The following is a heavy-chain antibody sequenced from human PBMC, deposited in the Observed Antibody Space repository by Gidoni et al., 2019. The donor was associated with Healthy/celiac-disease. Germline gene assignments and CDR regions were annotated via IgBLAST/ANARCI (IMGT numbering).Heavy chain of an antibody. CDR2: INPSGGST. CDR1: GYTFTSYY. Sequence: QVQLVQSGAEVKKPGASVKVSCKASGYTFTSYYMPWVRQAPGQGLEWMGIINPSGGSTSYAQKFQGRVTMTRDTSTSTVYMELSSLRSEDTAVYYCARDLQTSSGWYLTQPWVNAYFDYWGQGTLVTVSS. D-gene: IGHD6-19*01. J-gene: IGHJ4*02. CDR3: ARDLQTSSGWYLTQPWVNAYFDY. V-gene: IGHV1-46*01.